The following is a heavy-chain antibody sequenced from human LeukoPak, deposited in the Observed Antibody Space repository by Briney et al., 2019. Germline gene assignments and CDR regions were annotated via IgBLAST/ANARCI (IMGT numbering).Heavy chain of an antibody. V-gene: IGHV3-30-3*01. CDR1: GFTFSSYA. Sequence: GGSLRLSCAASGFTFSSYAVHWVRQAPGKGLEWVAVISYDGSNKYYADSVKGRFTISRDNSKNTLYLQMNSLRAEDTAVYYCARPELGYCSSTSCYARGYFQHWGQGTLVTVSS. CDR3: ARPELGYCSSTSCYARGYFQH. D-gene: IGHD2-2*01. CDR2: ISYDGSNK. J-gene: IGHJ1*01.